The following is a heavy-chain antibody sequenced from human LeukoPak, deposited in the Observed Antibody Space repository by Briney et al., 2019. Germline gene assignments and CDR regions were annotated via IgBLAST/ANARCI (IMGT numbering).Heavy chain of an antibody. CDR3: AREYSSSSGRSFDY. CDR2: ISSGSNII. CDR1: RFTFSTYS. D-gene: IGHD6-6*01. Sequence: QAGGSLSLSCAASRFTFSTYSMNWVRQAPGKGLEWVSYISSGSNIIYYADSVKGRFTISRDNAKNSLYLQMNSLRAEDTAVYYCAREYSSSSGRSFDYWGQGTLVTVSS. V-gene: IGHV3-48*01. J-gene: IGHJ4*02.